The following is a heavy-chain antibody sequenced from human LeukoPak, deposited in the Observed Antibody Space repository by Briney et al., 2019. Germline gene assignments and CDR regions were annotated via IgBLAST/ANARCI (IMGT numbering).Heavy chain of an antibody. CDR3: AKLKGQSGNYGDSLHRSRFPFDI. Sequence: GGSLRLSCAASGFTFSSYAMSWVRQAPGKGLEWVSDISGSGGSTYYADSVKGRFTISRDNSKNTLYLQMNSLRAEDTAVYYCAKLKGQSGNYGDSLHRSRFPFDIWGQGTMVTVSS. CDR2: ISGSGGST. D-gene: IGHD1-26*01. CDR1: GFTFSSYA. V-gene: IGHV3-23*01. J-gene: IGHJ3*02.